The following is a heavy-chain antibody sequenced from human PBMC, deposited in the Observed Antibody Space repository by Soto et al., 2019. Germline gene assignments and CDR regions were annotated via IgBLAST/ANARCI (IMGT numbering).Heavy chain of an antibody. V-gene: IGHV3-9*01. D-gene: IGHD1-26*01. CDR2: ISWNSGSI. CDR1: GFTFDDYA. J-gene: IGHJ6*03. Sequence: GGSLRLSCAASGFTFDDYAMNWVRQAPGKGLEWVSGISWNSGSIGYADSVKGRFTISRDNAKNSLYLQMNRLRAEDTALYYFSKGATSGLGPYYYYYMDVWGKGTTVTVSS. CDR3: SKGATSGLGPYYYYYMDV.